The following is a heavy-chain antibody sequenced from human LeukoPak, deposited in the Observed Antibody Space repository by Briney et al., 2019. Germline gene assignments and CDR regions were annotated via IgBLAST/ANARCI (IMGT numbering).Heavy chain of an antibody. Sequence: SETLPLTCTVSGGSISGHYWSWIRQPPGKGLEWIGYIYYSGSTNYNPSLKSRVTMSVDTSKNQFSLKLSSVTAAGTAVYYCARGRNYMDVWGTGTTVTVSS. CDR2: IYYSGST. J-gene: IGHJ6*03. CDR1: GGSISGHY. CDR3: ARGRNYMDV. V-gene: IGHV4-59*11.